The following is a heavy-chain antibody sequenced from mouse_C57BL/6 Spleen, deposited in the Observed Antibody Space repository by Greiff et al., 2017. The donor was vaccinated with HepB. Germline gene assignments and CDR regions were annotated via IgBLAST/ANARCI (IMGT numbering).Heavy chain of an antibody. Sequence: EVQLVESGGGLVKPGGSLKLSCAASGFTFSDYGMHWVRQAPEKGLEWVAYISSGSSTIYYADTVKGRFTIARDNAKNTLFLQMTSLRSEDTAMYYCARKDYGSSYWYFDVWGTGTTVTVSS. CDR2: ISSGSSTI. CDR1: GFTFSDYG. CDR3: ARKDYGSSYWYFDV. V-gene: IGHV5-17*01. J-gene: IGHJ1*03. D-gene: IGHD1-1*01.